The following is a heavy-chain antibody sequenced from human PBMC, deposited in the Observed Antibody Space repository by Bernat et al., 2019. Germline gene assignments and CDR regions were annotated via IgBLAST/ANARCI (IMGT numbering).Heavy chain of an antibody. CDR3: ARDGSIAARGGMDV. D-gene: IGHD6-6*01. Sequence: QVQLVESGGGVVQPGRSLRLSCAASGFTFSSYGMHWVRQAPGKGLEWVAVIWYDGSNTYYADSVKGRLTISRDNSKNTLYLQMNSLRAEDTAVYYCARDGSIAARGGMDVWGQGTTVTVSS. CDR2: IWYDGSNT. J-gene: IGHJ6*02. V-gene: IGHV3-33*01. CDR1: GFTFSSYG.